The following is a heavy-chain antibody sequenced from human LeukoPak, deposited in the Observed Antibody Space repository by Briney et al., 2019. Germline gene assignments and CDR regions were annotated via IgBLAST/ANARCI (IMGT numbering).Heavy chain of an antibody. Sequence: PGGSLRLSCAASGFTFTIYGMHWVRQAPGKGLEWVAFIRYDGSNKYYADSVKGRFTISRDNSKNTLYLQMNSLRAEDTAVYYCAKDWNDFWSGYYSPPGSWGQGTLVTVSS. D-gene: IGHD3-3*01. CDR2: IRYDGSNK. J-gene: IGHJ5*02. CDR1: GFTFTIYG. V-gene: IGHV3-30*02. CDR3: AKDWNDFWSGYYSPPGS.